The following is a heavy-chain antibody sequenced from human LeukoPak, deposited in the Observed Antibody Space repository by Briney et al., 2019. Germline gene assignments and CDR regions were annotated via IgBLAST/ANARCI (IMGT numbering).Heavy chain of an antibody. CDR2: ISGSGGST. CDR3: AKDSYYDSSGYYVA. CDR1: GFTFTNYA. V-gene: IGHV3-23*01. Sequence: GGSLRLSCAASGFTFTNYAMSWIRQAPGKGLEWFSGISGSGGSTYHTDSVKGRFTISRDNSKNTLYLQMNSLRAEDTAVYYCAKDSYYDSSGYYVAWGQGTLVTVSS. J-gene: IGHJ5*02. D-gene: IGHD3-22*01.